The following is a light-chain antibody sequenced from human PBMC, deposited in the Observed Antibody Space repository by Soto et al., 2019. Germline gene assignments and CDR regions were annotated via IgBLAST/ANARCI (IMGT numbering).Light chain of an antibody. V-gene: IGLV1-44*01. J-gene: IGLJ2*01. CDR2: SNN. CDR1: SSNIGSNT. CDR3: AAWDDSLNGRV. Sequence: QSVLTQPPSASGTPGQRVTISCSGSSSNIGSNTVNWYQQLQGTAPKLLIYSNNQRPSGVPDRFSGSKSGTSASLAISGLQSEDEADYYCAAWDDSLNGRVFGGGTKLTVL.